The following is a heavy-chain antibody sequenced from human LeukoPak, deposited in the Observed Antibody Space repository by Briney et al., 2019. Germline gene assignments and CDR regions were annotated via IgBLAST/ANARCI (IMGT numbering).Heavy chain of an antibody. J-gene: IGHJ6*03. V-gene: IGHV4-4*07. Sequence: SETLSLTCTVSGGSISSYYWSWIRQPAGKGLEWIGRIYTSGSTNYNPSLKSRVTMSVDTSKNQFSLKLSSVTAADTAVYYCARSHGNFWSGYRSNYYYYYMDVWGKGTTVTVSS. CDR3: ARSHGNFWSGYRSNYYYYYMDV. D-gene: IGHD3-3*01. CDR2: IYTSGST. CDR1: GGSISSYY.